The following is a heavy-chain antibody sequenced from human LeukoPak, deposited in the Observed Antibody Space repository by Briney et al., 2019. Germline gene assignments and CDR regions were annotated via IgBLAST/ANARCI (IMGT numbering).Heavy chain of an antibody. CDR1: GFTFSSYS. CDR2: ISSSSYI. J-gene: IGHJ4*02. V-gene: IGHV3-21*01. D-gene: IGHD6-19*01. CDR3: AREQEEQWLVVDY. Sequence: GGSLRLSCAASGFTFSSYSMNWVRQAPGKGLEWVSSISSSSYIYYADSVKGRFTISRDNAKNSLYLQMNSLRAEDTAVYYCAREQEEQWLVVDYWGQGTLVTVSS.